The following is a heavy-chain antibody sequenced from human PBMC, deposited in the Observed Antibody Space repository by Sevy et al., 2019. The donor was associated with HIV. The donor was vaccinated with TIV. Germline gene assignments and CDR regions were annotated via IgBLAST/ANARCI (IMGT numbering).Heavy chain of an antibody. V-gene: IGHV3-23*01. CDR1: GFTFSNYA. CDR3: AKSDYHFWSGQAGGYYFDY. Sequence: GGSLRLSCAASGFTFSNYAMSWVRQAPGKGLEWVSSISGSGGNTYYADSVKGRFTISRDNSRNTLYLQMNSLRADDTAVYYCAKSDYHFWSGQAGGYYFDYWGQGTLVTVSS. J-gene: IGHJ4*02. CDR2: ISGSGGNT. D-gene: IGHD3-3*01.